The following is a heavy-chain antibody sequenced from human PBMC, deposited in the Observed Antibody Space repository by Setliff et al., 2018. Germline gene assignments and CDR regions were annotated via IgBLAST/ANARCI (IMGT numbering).Heavy chain of an antibody. CDR2: IYYSGTT. CDR1: GGSVSSSSYY. D-gene: IGHD1-26*01. Sequence: PSETLSLTCTVSGGSVSSSSYYWGWIRQPPGKGLEWIGTIYYSGTTYYSPSLKSRVTISVDTSKNQFSLKLDSVTAADTALYYCARSPSSGAYWNPRPFYSDYWARGTLVTVSS. J-gene: IGHJ4*02. CDR3: ARSPSSGAYWNPRPFYSDY. V-gene: IGHV4-39*01.